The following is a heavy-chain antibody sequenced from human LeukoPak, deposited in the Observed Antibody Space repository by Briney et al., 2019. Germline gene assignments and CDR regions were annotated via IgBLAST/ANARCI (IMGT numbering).Heavy chain of an antibody. Sequence: ASVKVSCKASGGTFSSYAISWVRQAPGQGLEWMGGIIPIFGTANYAQKFRGRITITADKFTSTAYMELSSLRPEDTAVYYCARGGSLDVVPAAIRKTHQFDYWGQGTLVTVSS. D-gene: IGHD2-2*02. CDR3: ARGGSLDVVPAAIRKTHQFDY. CDR2: IIPIFGTA. V-gene: IGHV1-69*06. CDR1: GGTFSSYA. J-gene: IGHJ4*02.